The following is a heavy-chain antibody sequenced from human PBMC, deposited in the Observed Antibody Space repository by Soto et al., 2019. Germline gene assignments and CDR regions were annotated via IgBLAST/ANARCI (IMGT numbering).Heavy chain of an antibody. CDR3: ARQVATISYYYYGLDI. CDR1: GGSITNNSFS. D-gene: IGHD5-12*01. CDR2: IYHTGGT. Sequence: SSETLSLTCTVSGGSITNNSFSWGWIRQPPGKGLEWIGTIYHTGGTHYNPSLKSRLTMSVDTSNDQFSLTLSSLTAADSAVYYCARQVATISYYYYGLDIWGQGTTVTVSS. V-gene: IGHV4-39*01. J-gene: IGHJ6*02.